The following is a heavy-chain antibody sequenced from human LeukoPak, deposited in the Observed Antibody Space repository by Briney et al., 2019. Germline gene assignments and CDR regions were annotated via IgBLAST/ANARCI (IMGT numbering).Heavy chain of an antibody. D-gene: IGHD3-9*01. V-gene: IGHV3-23*01. J-gene: IGHJ4*02. CDR3: AKKRNYDILTGPDY. CDR1: GFTFSSYA. Sequence: GGSQRLSCAASGFTFSSYAMSWVRQAPGKGLEWVSAISGSDGTTYYADSVKGRFTISRDNSKYTLSLQMNSLRAEDTAVYYCAKKRNYDILTGPDYWGQGTLVTVSS. CDR2: ISGSDGTT.